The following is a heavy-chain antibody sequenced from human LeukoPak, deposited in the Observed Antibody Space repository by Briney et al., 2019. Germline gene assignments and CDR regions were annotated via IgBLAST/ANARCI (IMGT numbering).Heavy chain of an antibody. CDR3: ARPLVFGGNSNWYFDL. CDR2: VYPGDSDT. D-gene: IGHD4-23*01. CDR1: GYRFTDYW. Sequence: GESLKISFQGSGYRFTDYWSGWVPQMPGGGREWRGTVYPGDSDTIYSPPFEGQVTISADKSIKTAYLQWSSLKASDTAMYYRARPLVFGGNSNWYFDLWGRGTLLTVSS. J-gene: IGHJ2*01. V-gene: IGHV5-51*01.